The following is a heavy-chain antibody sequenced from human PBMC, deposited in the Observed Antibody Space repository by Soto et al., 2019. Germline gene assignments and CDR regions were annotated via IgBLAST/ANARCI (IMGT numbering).Heavy chain of an antibody. D-gene: IGHD3-3*01. CDR3: ARESDFWDDAYMRTFDI. V-gene: IGHV4-61*01. Sequence: SGTLSLTCTVSGDSVRSRNYYWSWIRQAPGTGLEWTGYVYDSVNYDSGRTNYNPSLKSRVTISLDTSKNQFSLNLTSVTAADTAVYYCARESDFWDDAYMRTFDIWGQGTKVTVSS. CDR2: VYDSVNYDSGRT. J-gene: IGHJ3*02. CDR1: GDSVRSRNYY.